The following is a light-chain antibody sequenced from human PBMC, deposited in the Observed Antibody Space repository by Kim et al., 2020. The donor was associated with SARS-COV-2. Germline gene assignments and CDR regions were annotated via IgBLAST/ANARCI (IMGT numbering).Light chain of an antibody. CDR2: GAS. CDR1: QSVSSSY. CDR3: QQYGSSPGT. Sequence: EIVLTQSPGTLSLSPGEGDTLSCRASQSVSSSYFAWYQQKPGQAPRLLIYGASSRATGIPDRFSGSGSGTDFTLTINRVEPEDFAVYYCQQYGSSPGTFGGGTKVEI. J-gene: IGKJ4*01. V-gene: IGKV3-20*01.